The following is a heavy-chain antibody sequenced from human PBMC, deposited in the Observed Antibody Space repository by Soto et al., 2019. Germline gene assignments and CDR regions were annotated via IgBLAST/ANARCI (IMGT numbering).Heavy chain of an antibody. V-gene: IGHV1-69*12. CDR1: GGTFSSYA. J-gene: IGHJ6*02. D-gene: IGHD2-2*01. Sequence: QVQLVQSGAEVKKPGSSVKVSCKASGGTFSSYAISWVRQAPGQGLEWMGGIIPIFGTANYAQKVQGRVTITADESTSTAYMELGSLRSEDTAVYYCAREASPPWVDCISTSCSSYYYYYGMDVWGQGTTVTVSS. CDR2: IIPIFGTA. CDR3: AREASPPWVDCISTSCSSYYYYYGMDV.